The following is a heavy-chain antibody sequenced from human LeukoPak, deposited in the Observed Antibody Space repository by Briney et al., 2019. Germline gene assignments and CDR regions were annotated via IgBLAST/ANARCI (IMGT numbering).Heavy chain of an antibody. J-gene: IGHJ5*02. CDR2: IWYDGSNK. CDR1: GFTFSSYG. Sequence: GGSLRLSCAASGFTFSSYGMHWVRQAPGKGLEWVAVIWYDGSNKYYADSAKGRFTISRDNSKNTLYLQMNSLRAEDTAVYYCARGPIGGNWFDPWGQGTLVTVSS. D-gene: IGHD3-10*01. CDR3: ARGPIGGNWFDP. V-gene: IGHV3-33*01.